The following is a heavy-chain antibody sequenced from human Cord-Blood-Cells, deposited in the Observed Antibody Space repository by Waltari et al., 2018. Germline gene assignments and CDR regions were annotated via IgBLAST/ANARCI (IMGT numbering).Heavy chain of an antibody. Sequence: QVQLVQSGAEVKKPGASVKVSCKASGYTFTSYDINWVRQATGQGLEWMGWINPNSGNTGYAQKLQGRVTMTRNTSISTAYMELSSLRSEDTAVYYCARFPTVAGKALDYWGQGTLVTVSS. V-gene: IGHV1-8*01. D-gene: IGHD6-19*01. CDR1: GYTFTSYD. CDR3: ARFPTVAGKALDY. CDR2: INPNSGNT. J-gene: IGHJ4*02.